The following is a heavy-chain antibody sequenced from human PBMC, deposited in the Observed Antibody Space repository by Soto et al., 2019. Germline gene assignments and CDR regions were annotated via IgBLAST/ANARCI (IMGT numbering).Heavy chain of an antibody. Sequence: PGGSLRLSCAASAFTLSAYDMHWVRQPNGKGLEWVSALGAADDPYYLGSVKGRFTISRESAKNSLYLQMNNLRAGDTAVYYCARAYSGRLPRRADYYYAMDVWGQGTTVTVSS. CDR1: AFTLSAYD. CDR2: LGAADDP. D-gene: IGHD2-15*01. V-gene: IGHV3-13*05. CDR3: ARAYSGRLPRRADYYYAMDV. J-gene: IGHJ6*02.